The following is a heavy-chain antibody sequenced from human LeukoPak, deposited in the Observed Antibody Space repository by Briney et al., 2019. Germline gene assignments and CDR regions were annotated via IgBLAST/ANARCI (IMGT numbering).Heavy chain of an antibody. J-gene: IGHJ5*02. Sequence: ASVTVSFTASGYTFTVYNMHWVRQAPGQGLEWMGWINPNSGGTNYAQKFQGRVTMTRDTSISTAYMELSRLRSDDTAVYYCAYTVPRVPPRFDPWGQGTLVTVSS. D-gene: IGHD4-17*01. V-gene: IGHV1-2*02. CDR1: GYTFTVYN. CDR2: INPNSGGT. CDR3: AYTVPRVPPRFDP.